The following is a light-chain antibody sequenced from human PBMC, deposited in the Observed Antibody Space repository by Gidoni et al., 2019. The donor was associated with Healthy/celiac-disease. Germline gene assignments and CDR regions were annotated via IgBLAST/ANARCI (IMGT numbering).Light chain of an antibody. V-gene: IGKV3-15*01. CDR2: GAS. CDR1: QSVSSN. CDR3: QQYNNWPPLN. J-gene: IGKJ4*01. Sequence: EIVMTQSPATLSVSPGERATLSCRASQSVSSNLAWYQQTPGQAPRLLIYGASTRATGIPARFSGSGSGTEFTLTISSLQSEDFAVYYGQQYNNWPPLNFGGGTKVEIK.